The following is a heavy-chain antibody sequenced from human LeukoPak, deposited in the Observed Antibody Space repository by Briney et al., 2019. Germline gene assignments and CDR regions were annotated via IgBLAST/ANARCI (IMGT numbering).Heavy chain of an antibody. V-gene: IGHV4-59*02. J-gene: IGHJ4*02. CDR1: GGSVNSYY. CDR3: ARDLGDYTIDY. D-gene: IGHD4-17*01. CDR2: IYYSGST. Sequence: SETLSLTCTVSGGSVNSYYWSWIRLPPGKGLEWIGYIYYSGSTNYNPSLKSRVTISVDTSKSQFSLKLTSVTAADTAVCYCARDLGDYTIDYWGQGTLVTVSS.